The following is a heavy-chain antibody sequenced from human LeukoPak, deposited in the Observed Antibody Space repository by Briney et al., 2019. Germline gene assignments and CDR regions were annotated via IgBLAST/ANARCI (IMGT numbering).Heavy chain of an antibody. CDR1: GGSFSGYY. CDR2: INHSGST. Sequence: SGTLSLTCAVYGGSFSGYYWSWIRQPPGKGLEWIGEINHSGSTNYNPSLKSRVTISVDTSKNQFSLKLGSVTAADTAVYYCARLEEGYYFDYWGQGTLVTVSS. CDR3: ARLEEGYYFDY. J-gene: IGHJ4*02. D-gene: IGHD1-1*01. V-gene: IGHV4-34*01.